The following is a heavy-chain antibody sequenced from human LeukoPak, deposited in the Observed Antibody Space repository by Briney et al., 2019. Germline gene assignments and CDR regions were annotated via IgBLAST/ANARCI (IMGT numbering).Heavy chain of an antibody. D-gene: IGHD3-9*01. J-gene: IGHJ4*02. CDR2: INPNSGGT. CDR1: GYTFTCYY. CDR3: ARPRHVLRYFDWLSI. Sequence: ASVKVSCKASGYTFTCYYMHWVRQAPGQGLEWMGRINPNSGGTNYAQKFQGRVTMTRDTSISTAYMELSRLRSDDTAVYYCARPRHVLRYFDWLSIWGQGTLVTVSS. V-gene: IGHV1-2*06.